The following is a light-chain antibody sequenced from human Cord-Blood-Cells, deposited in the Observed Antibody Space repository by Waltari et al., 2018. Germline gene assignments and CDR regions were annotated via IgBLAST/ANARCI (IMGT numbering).Light chain of an antibody. J-gene: IGKJ3*01. CDR1: QSISSY. V-gene: IGKV1-39*01. CDR2: AAS. CDR3: QQSYSTPFT. Sequence: DIHMTQSPSSLSASVGDRVTITCRASQSISSYLNWYQQKPGKAPKLLIYAASSLQSGVPSRFSGSGSGTDFTLTISRLQPEDFATYYCQQSYSTPFTFGPGTKVDIK.